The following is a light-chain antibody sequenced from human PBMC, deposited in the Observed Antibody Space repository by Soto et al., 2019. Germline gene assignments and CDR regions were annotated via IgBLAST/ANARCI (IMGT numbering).Light chain of an antibody. J-gene: IGKJ1*01. CDR3: QQYNSYS. CDR1: QSISSW. V-gene: IGKV1-5*01. CDR2: DAS. Sequence: DIQMTQSPSTVSATVGDRVTITCRASQSISSWLAWYQQKPGKAPKLLIYDASSLESGVPSRFSGSGSGTEFTLTISSLQPDDFATYSCQQYNSYSFGQGAKADI.